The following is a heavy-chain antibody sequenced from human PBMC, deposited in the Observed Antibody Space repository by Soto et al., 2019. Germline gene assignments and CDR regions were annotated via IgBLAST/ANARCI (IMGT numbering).Heavy chain of an antibody. D-gene: IGHD3-3*01. V-gene: IGHV1-8*02. Sequence: ASVKVSCKASGYTFTGYYMHWVRQAPGQGLEWKGWINPNSGNTGYAQNFQGRVTMTRNTSISTAYMELSSLRSEDTAVYYCTRAYLANYDFWSGYYIVSAFDIWGQGTMVTVS. J-gene: IGHJ3*02. CDR2: INPNSGNT. CDR3: TRAYLANYDFWSGYYIVSAFDI. CDR1: GYTFTGYY.